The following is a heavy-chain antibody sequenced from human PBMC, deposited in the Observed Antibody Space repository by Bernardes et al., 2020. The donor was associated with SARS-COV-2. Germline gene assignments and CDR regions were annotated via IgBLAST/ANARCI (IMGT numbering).Heavy chain of an antibody. CDR1: GFTFSSYW. CDR3: ARDGVPVDGHRWFDP. CDR2: ISGDSSST. V-gene: IGHV3-74*01. Sequence: GGSLRLSCAASGFTFSSYWMHWVRQAPGEGLMWVSRISGDSSSTSYADSVKGRFTISRDNVRETLYLQMNSLRVDDTAVYYCARDGVPVDGHRWFDPWGQGTLVTVSS. D-gene: IGHD1-1*01. J-gene: IGHJ5*02.